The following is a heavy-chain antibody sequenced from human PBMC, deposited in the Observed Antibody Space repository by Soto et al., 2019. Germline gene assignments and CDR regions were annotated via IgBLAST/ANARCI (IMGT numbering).Heavy chain of an antibody. CDR1: GGSFSGYY. D-gene: IGHD1-26*01. Sequence: KPSETLSLTCAVHGGSFSGYYWSWIRQPPGKGLEWIGEINHSGSTNYNPSLKSRVTISVDTSKNQFSLKLSSVTAADTAVYYCARGRVRETWGQGTLVTVSS. CDR3: ARGRVRET. CDR2: INHSGST. J-gene: IGHJ5*02. V-gene: IGHV4-34*01.